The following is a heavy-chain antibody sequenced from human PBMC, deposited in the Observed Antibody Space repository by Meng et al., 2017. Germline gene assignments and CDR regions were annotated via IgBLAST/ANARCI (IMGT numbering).Heavy chain of an antibody. CDR1: GFSFSSYW. V-gene: IGHV3-7*01. CDR2: IKEDGGKK. J-gene: IGHJ3*02. CDR3: ARDILGGAFDI. Sequence: GESLKISCAASGFSFSSYWMSWVRQAPGKGLEWVANIKEDGGKKFYVDSVKGRFTISRDNTNPSLDLQINSVRVEDTAVHYCARDILGGAFDIWGQGTMVTVSS. D-gene: IGHD3-3*02.